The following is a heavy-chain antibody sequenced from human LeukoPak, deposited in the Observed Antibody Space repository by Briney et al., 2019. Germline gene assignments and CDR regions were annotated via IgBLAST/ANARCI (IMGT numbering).Heavy chain of an antibody. CDR3: ARGLRYFDWLPDAFDI. V-gene: IGHV4-39*01. CDR2: IYYSGST. D-gene: IGHD3-9*01. CDR1: GGSISSSSYY. J-gene: IGHJ3*02. Sequence: SETLSLTCTVSGGSISSSSYYWGWIRQPPGKGLEWIGSIYYSGSTYYNPSLKSRVTISVDTSKNQFSLKLSSVTAADTAVYYCARGLRYFDWLPDAFDIWGQGTMVTVSS.